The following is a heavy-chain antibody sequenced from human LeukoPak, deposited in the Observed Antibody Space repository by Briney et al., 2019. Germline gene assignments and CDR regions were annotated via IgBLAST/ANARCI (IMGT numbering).Heavy chain of an antibody. CDR3: ARDNPLQLLSGYYGMDV. V-gene: IGHV3-15*01. D-gene: IGHD2-2*01. CDR1: GFTFSNAW. Sequence: GGSLRLSCAASGFTFSNAWMSWVRQAPGKGLEWVGRIKSKTDGGTTDYAAPVKGRFTISRDNAKNSLYLQMNSLRAEDTAVYYCARDNPLQLLSGYYGMDVWGQGTTVTVSS. J-gene: IGHJ6*02. CDR2: IKSKTDGGTT.